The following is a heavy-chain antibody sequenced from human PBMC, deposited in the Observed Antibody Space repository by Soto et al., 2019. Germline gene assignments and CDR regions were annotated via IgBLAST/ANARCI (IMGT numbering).Heavy chain of an antibody. CDR3: ARDPNCSGGNCYFDY. CDR1: GYTFTSYG. D-gene: IGHD2-15*01. CDR2: ISVNNGNT. V-gene: IGHV1-18*04. J-gene: IGHJ4*02. Sequence: QVQLVQSGGEVRKPGASVKVSCKASGYTFTSYGISWVRQAPGQGPEWMGWISVNNGNTVYAQKVQGRVTLTTDTATRTAYMEVRSLRSDDTAVYYCARDPNCSGGNCYFDYWGQGTLVIVSS.